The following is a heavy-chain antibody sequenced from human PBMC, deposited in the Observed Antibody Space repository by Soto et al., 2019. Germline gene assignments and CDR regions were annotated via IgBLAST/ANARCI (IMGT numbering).Heavy chain of an antibody. CDR1: GGSISSGDYY. Sequence: QVQLQESGPGLVKPSQTLSLTCTVSGGSISSGDYYWSWIRQPPGKGLEWIGYIYYSGSTYYNPSLKSRVTISVDTSKNQFSLKRSSVTAADTAVYYCARDCPLYSSSCPKDYWGQGTLVTVSS. V-gene: IGHV4-30-4*01. CDR2: IYYSGST. CDR3: ARDCPLYSSSCPKDY. D-gene: IGHD6-13*01. J-gene: IGHJ4*02.